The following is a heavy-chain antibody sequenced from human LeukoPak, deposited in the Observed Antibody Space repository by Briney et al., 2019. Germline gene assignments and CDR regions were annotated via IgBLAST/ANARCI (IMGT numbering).Heavy chain of an antibody. CDR1: GYTFTSYG. J-gene: IGHJ5*02. CDR3: AREPLVYDSSGYYPTSNWFDP. CDR2: IGAYNGNT. Sequence: ASVKVSCKASGYTFTSYGISWVRQAPGQGLEWMGWIGAYNGNTNYAQKLQGRVTMTTDTSTSTAYMELRSLRSDDTAVYYCAREPLVYDSSGYYPTSNWFDPWGQGTLVTVSS. V-gene: IGHV1-18*01. D-gene: IGHD3-22*01.